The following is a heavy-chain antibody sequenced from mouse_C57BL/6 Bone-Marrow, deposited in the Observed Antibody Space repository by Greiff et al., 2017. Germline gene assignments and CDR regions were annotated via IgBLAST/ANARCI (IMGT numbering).Heavy chain of an antibody. Sequence: QVQLQQSGPELVKPGASVKISCKASGYTFPDYYINWVKQRPGQGLEWIGWIFPGSGSTYYNEKFKGKATLTVDNSSSTAYMLRSSLTSEDSAVYYCARNDYDSYWYFDVWGTGTTVTVSS. CDR1: GYTFPDYY. D-gene: IGHD2-4*01. J-gene: IGHJ1*03. V-gene: IGHV1-75*01. CDR3: ARNDYDSYWYFDV. CDR2: IFPGSGST.